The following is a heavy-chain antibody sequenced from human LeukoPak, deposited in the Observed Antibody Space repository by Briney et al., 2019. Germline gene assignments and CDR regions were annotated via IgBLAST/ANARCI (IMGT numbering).Heavy chain of an antibody. CDR2: IHYSGST. CDR1: GGSISGYY. J-gene: IGHJ4*02. D-gene: IGHD6-25*01. V-gene: IGHV4-59*08. Sequence: SETLSLTCTVSGGSISGYYGSWIRQPPGKGLEWIGHIHYSGSTYYSPSLQSRVTISVDTSRNQFSLKLNSVTAADTAVYFCARHPTIAAVPDYWGQGTLVTVSS. CDR3: ARHPTIAAVPDY.